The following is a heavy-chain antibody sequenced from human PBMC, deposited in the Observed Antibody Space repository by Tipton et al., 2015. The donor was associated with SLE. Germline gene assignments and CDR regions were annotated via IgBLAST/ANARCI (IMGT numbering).Heavy chain of an antibody. CDR2: ISGSGGST. Sequence: GSLRLSCAASGFTFSSYAMSWVRQAPGKGLEWVSAISGSGGSTYYADSVKGRFTISRDNSKNTLYVQMNSLRAEDTAVYYCARAEQWLVPYFQHWGQGTLVTVSS. V-gene: IGHV3-23*01. J-gene: IGHJ1*01. CDR3: ARAEQWLVPYFQH. D-gene: IGHD6-19*01. CDR1: GFTFSSYA.